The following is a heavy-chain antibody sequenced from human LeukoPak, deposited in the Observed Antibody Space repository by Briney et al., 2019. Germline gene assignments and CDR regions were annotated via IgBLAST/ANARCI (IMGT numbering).Heavy chain of an antibody. CDR3: AKDCRSGGSCYQY. CDR2: ISGSGGGT. J-gene: IGHJ4*02. V-gene: IGHV3-23*01. Sequence: GGSLRLSCAASGFTFSSYAMSWVRQAPGKGLEWVSAISGSGGGTYYADSVKGRFTISRDNSKNTLYLQMNSLRAEDTAVYYCAKDCRSGGSCYQYWGQGTLVTVSS. CDR1: GFTFSSYA. D-gene: IGHD2-15*01.